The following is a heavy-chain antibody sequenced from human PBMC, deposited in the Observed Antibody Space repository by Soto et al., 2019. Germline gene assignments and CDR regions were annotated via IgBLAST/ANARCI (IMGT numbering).Heavy chain of an antibody. Sequence: GGSLRLSCSASGFTINTYTMGWVRLAPGKGLEWVSTIFSGGGRTKYADSVTGRFSLSRDNSKNMMYLQMNSLGVDDTAVYYCARDRQPDGIWTFAYWGRGILVTVSS. CDR3: ARDRQPDGIWTFAY. V-gene: IGHV3-23*01. J-gene: IGHJ4*02. D-gene: IGHD2-15*01. CDR2: IFSGGGRT. CDR1: GFTINTYT.